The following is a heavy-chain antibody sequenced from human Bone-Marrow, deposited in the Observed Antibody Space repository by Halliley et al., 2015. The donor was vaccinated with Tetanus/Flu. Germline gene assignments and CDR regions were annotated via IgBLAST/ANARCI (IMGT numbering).Heavy chain of an antibody. Sequence: LRLSCSVPGSSISPYYWSWIRQTPGKELDWIGYIYYTGSTNYNPALKSRVSLSVDTSKHQFSLKLTSVTAADTAVYYCARGGGIYDSNFYYDFWGQGALVTVSS. V-gene: IGHV4-59*01. J-gene: IGHJ4*02. CDR1: GSSISPYY. CDR2: IYYTGST. D-gene: IGHD3-22*01. CDR3: ARGGGIYDSNFYYDF.